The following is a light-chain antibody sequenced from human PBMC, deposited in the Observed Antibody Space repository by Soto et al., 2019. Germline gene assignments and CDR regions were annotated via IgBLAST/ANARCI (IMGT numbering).Light chain of an antibody. J-gene: IGKJ1*01. CDR2: GAS. CDR1: QSVSSCY. Sequence: IVLTQFPASLSLTPKEKDTISCRASQSVSSCYLAWYQQKPGQAPRLLIYGASSRATGIPDRFSGSGSGTDFTLTISRLEPEDFAVYYCQLYDSSPTTWTFGQGTKV. CDR3: QLYDSSPTTWT. V-gene: IGKV3-20*01.